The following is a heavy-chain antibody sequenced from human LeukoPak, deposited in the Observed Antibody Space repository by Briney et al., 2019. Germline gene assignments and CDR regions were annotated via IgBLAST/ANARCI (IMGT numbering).Heavy chain of an antibody. V-gene: IGHV1-18*01. CDR3: ARDFAWGAGGAPIDDNWLDP. CDR2: ISGHSGGNT. Sequence: ASVKVSCKASGYIFSNYGISWVQQAPGHGLEWMGWISGHSGGNTNYAPKFQDRATMTTDTSTSTAYMELGSLRFDDTAVYYCARDFAWGAGGAPIDDNWLDPWGQGTLVTVSS. CDR1: GYIFSNYG. J-gene: IGHJ5*02. D-gene: IGHD7-27*01.